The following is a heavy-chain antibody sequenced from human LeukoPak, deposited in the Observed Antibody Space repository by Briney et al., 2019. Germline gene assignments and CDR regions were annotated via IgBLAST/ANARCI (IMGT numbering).Heavy chain of an antibody. CDR2: INHSGST. CDR3: ARGRDVWGSYRYYFDY. D-gene: IGHD3-16*02. CDR1: GGSFSGYY. V-gene: IGHV4-34*01. J-gene: IGHJ4*02. Sequence: SETLSLTCAVYGGSFSGYYWSWIRQPPGKGLEWIGEINHSGSTNYNPSLKSRVTISVDTSKNQFSLKLSSVTAADTAVYYCARGRDVWGSYRYYFDYWGQGTLVTVSS.